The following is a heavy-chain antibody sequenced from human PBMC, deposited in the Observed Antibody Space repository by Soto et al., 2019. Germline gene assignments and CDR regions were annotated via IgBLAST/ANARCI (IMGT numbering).Heavy chain of an antibody. V-gene: IGHV1-18*01. CDR1: GYTFTSYG. Sequence: ASVKVSCKASGYTFTSYGISWVRQAPGQGLEWMGWISAYSGNTNYAQKLQGRVTMTTDTSTSTAYMELRSLRSDDTAVYYCAREGSAARVYYYYYYGMDVWGQGTTVTVSS. CDR3: AREGSAARVYYYYYYGMDV. CDR2: ISAYSGNT. J-gene: IGHJ6*02. D-gene: IGHD6-6*01.